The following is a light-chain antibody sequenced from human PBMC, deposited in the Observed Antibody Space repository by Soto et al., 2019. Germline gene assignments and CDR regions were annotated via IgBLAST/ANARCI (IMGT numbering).Light chain of an antibody. J-gene: IGKJ1*01. CDR3: HQSTCSSWT. CDR1: QSVNSNN. Sequence: EIVLTQSPGTLSLSPGERATLSCRASQSVNSNNLAWYRQKPGQAPRLLIYGTSRRTTGIPDMFSGSGSGTDFPLTISRLEPEDFAVFFCHQSTCSSWTFGQGTKVEVK. CDR2: GTS. V-gene: IGKV3-20*01.